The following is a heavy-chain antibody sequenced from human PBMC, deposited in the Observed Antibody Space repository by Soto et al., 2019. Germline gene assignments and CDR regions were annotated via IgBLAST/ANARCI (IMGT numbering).Heavy chain of an antibody. CDR1: GFTFSSYG. CDR2: IWYDGSNK. CDR3: ARDRSPHYDYIWGSWKGY. D-gene: IGHD3-16*01. V-gene: IGHV3-33*01. Sequence: GGSLRLSCAASGFTFSSYGMHWVRQAPGKGLEWVAVIWYDGSNKYYADSVKGRFTISRDNSKNTLYLQMNSLRAEDTAVYYCARDRSPHYDYIWGSWKGYWGQGTLVTVSS. J-gene: IGHJ4*02.